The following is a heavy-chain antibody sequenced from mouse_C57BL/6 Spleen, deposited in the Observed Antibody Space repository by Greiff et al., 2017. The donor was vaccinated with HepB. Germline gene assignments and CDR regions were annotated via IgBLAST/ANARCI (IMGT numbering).Heavy chain of an antibody. D-gene: IGHD2-4*01. CDR3: ARDDYDGGYAMDY. J-gene: IGHJ4*01. CDR1: GFTFSDYY. CDR2: INYDGSST. V-gene: IGHV5-16*01. Sequence: EVHLVESEGGLVQPGSSMKLSCTASGFTFSDYYMAWVRQVPEKGLEWVANINYDGSSTYYLDSLKSRFIISRDNAKNILYLQMSSLKSEDTATYYCARDDYDGGYAMDYWGQGTSVTVSS.